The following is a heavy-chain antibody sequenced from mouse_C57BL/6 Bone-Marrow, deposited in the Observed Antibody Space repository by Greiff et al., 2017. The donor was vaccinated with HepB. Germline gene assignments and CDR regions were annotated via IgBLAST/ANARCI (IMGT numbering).Heavy chain of an antibody. V-gene: IGHV5-17*01. CDR1: GFTFSNYG. CDR2: ISSGNSTI. J-gene: IGHJ2*01. D-gene: IGHD1-1*01. CDR3: VCLTTVVAPYYFDY. Sequence: DVKLVESGGGLVKPGGSLKLSCAASGFTFSNYGMHWVRQAPEKGLEWVAYISSGNSTIYYADTVKGRFTISRDNAKNTLFLQMTSLRSEDTAMYYCVCLTTVVAPYYFDYWGQGTPLTVSS.